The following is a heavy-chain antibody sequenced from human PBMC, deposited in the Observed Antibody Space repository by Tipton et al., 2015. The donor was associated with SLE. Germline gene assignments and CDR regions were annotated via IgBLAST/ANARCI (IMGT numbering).Heavy chain of an antibody. D-gene: IGHD3-3*01. Sequence: QVQLVQSGPEVKPSETLSLTCTVSGGSISSSSYYWGWIRQPPGKGLEWIGSIYTTGTTNYSPSLESRVTMSLDMSKNQFSLRLSSVTAVDTAVYYCARLESKAGYYYYYMDVWGKGTTVTVSS. CDR2: IYTTGTT. J-gene: IGHJ6*03. CDR1: GGSISSSSYY. V-gene: IGHV4-39*01. CDR3: ARLESKAGYYYYYMDV.